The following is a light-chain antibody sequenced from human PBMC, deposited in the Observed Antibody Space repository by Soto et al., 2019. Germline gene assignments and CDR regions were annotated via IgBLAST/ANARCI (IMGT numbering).Light chain of an antibody. Sequence: EIVLTQSPGILSLSPGERATLACRASQSISSDHLAWYQQRPGQSPRLLIYGASSRTTGIPARFSGSGSGTEFTLTISSLQSEDFAVYYCQQYNIWWAFGQGTKVDIK. CDR2: GAS. V-gene: IGKV3-15*01. J-gene: IGKJ1*01. CDR1: QSISSD. CDR3: QQYNIWWA.